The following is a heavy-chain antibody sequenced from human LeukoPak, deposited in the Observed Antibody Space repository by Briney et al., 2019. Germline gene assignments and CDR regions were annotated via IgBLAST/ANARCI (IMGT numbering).Heavy chain of an antibody. CDR3: ARVPGDTAFDTNFDY. J-gene: IGHJ4*02. CDR1: GYTFTSYD. V-gene: IGHV1-8*01. CDR2: MNPNSGDT. Sequence: GASEKVSCKASGYTFTSYDINWVRQATGQGLQWMGWMNPNSGDTGYAQKFQGRVTMTRNTSISTAYMELSSLRSEDTAVYYCARVPGDTAFDTNFDYWGQGTLVTVSS. D-gene: IGHD5-18*01.